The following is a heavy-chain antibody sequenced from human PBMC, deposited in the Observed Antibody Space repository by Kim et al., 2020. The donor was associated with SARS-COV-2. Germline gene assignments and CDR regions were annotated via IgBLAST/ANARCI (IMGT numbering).Heavy chain of an antibody. J-gene: IGHJ6*02. V-gene: IGHV2-5*01. Sequence: RSSPSLKGRLTITKDTSKNQVVLTMTNMDPVDTATYYCAHSGYYYYYGMDVWGQGTTVTVSS. CDR3: AHSGYYYYYGMDV.